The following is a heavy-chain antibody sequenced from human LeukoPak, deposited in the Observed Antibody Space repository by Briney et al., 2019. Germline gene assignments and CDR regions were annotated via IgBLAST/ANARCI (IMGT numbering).Heavy chain of an antibody. D-gene: IGHD2-2*01. CDR2: ILVGSGNT. CDR3: ASDPPYTSSSAW. V-gene: IGHV1-58*01. J-gene: IGHJ4*02. CDR1: GFTFTSTA. Sequence: SVKVSCKASGFTFTSTAVQWVRQARGQRLEWIGWILVGSGNTNYAQMFQERVTLTWDASTSTAYMVLSSLRSEDTAIYYCASDPPYTSSSAWWGQGTLVTVSS.